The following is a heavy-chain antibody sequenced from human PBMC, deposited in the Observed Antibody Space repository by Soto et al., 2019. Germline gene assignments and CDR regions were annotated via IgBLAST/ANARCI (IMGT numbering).Heavy chain of an antibody. Sequence: EVQLLESGGGLVQPGGSLRLSCAASGFTFSSYDMSWVRQAPGKGLEWVSAISGGGGSTYYADSVKGRFTISRDNSKNPLYLQRTSLRDEDTALFYWANAGGGSWGRYFAYWGRGTLVTVPS. CDR3: ANAGGGSWGRYFAY. CDR2: ISGGGGST. D-gene: IGHD2-15*01. J-gene: IGHJ4*02. CDR1: GFTFSSYD. V-gene: IGHV3-23*01.